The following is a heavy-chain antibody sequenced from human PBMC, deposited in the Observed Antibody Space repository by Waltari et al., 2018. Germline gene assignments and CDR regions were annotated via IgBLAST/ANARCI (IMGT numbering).Heavy chain of an antibody. V-gene: IGHV4-38-2*02. Sequence: QVQLQESGPGLVKPSETLSLTCAVSGYSISSGYYWGWIRQPPGKGLEWIGYIYTSGGTNYNPSLKSRVTISVDTSKNQFSLKLSSVTAADTAVYYCAREGRYSGYDSIDYWGQGTLVTVSS. CDR3: AREGRYSGYDSIDY. J-gene: IGHJ4*02. CDR1: GYSISSGYY. D-gene: IGHD5-12*01. CDR2: IYTSGGT.